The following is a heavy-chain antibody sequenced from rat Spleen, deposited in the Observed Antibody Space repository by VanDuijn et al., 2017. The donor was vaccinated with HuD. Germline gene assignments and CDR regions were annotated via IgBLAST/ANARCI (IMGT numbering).Heavy chain of an antibody. CDR2: IGHNGSHT. CDR1: GFTFNNYW. CDR3: TTENYWFAY. D-gene: IGHD1-10*01. Sequence: EVQLMESGGGLVQPGRSLKLSCVASGFTFNNYWMTWIRQAPRKGLEWVASIGHNGSHTYYRDSVKGRFTVSRDDTKSTLYLQMNSLRSEDTATYYCTTENYWFAYWGQGTLVTVSS. V-gene: IGHV5-31*01. J-gene: IGHJ3*01.